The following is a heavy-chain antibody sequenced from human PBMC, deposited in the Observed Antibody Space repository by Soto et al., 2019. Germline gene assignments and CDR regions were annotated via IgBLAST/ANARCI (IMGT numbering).Heavy chain of an antibody. CDR1: GFSLSTSGVG. CDR2: IYWDDDK. V-gene: IGHV2-5*02. CDR3: VHRGKYYDNSGYWVLDY. D-gene: IGHD3-22*01. J-gene: IGHJ4*02. Sequence: QITLKASGPTLVKPTQTLTLTCTFSGFSLSTSGVGVGWIRQPPGKALEWLALIYWDDDKRYSPSLKGRLTITKDTSKNQVVLTMLNMDPVNTATYNCVHRGKYYDNSGYWVLDYWGQGTLVTVSS.